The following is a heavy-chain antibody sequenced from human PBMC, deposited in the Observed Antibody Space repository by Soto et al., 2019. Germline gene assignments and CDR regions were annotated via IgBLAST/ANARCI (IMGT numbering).Heavy chain of an antibody. CDR2: INNSGST. D-gene: IGHD2-15*01. Sequence: QVQLQQWGAGLLKPSETLSLTCAVYGGAFSGDYWSWIRQPPGKGLEWIGEINNSGSTNYNPSLKSRVTISVDTSKNQFSLKLSSVTAADTAVYYCAREDCSGGSCYSLAGGMDVWGQGTTVTVSS. CDR1: GGAFSGDY. J-gene: IGHJ6*02. CDR3: AREDCSGGSCYSLAGGMDV. V-gene: IGHV4-34*01.